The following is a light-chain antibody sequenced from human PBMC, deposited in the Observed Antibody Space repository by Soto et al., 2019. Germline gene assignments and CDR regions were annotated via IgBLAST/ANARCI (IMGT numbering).Light chain of an antibody. CDR3: EAWDDSLYGAV. V-gene: IGLV1-44*01. CDR1: SSNIGANP. J-gene: IGLJ2*01. Sequence: QSVLTQPPSASGTPGQSVTISCSGSSSNIGANPINWYQQPPGTAPKLLIYNNDQRPSGVPDRFSASKSGTSASLAISGLQSEDEADYYCEAWDDSLYGAVLGGGTKLTVL. CDR2: NND.